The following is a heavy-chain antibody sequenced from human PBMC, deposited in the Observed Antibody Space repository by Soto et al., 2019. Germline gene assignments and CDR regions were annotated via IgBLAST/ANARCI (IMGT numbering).Heavy chain of an antibody. CDR3: ARDQVMDTAMVTFGYYYGMDV. Sequence: GASVKVSCKASGYTFTSYYMHWVRQAPGQGLEWMGIINPSGGSTSYAQKFQGRVTMTRDTSTSTVYMELSSLRSEDTAVYYCARDQVMDTAMVTFGYYYGMDVWGQGTTVTVSS. CDR2: INPSGGST. J-gene: IGHJ6*02. D-gene: IGHD5-18*01. CDR1: GYTFTSYY. V-gene: IGHV1-46*03.